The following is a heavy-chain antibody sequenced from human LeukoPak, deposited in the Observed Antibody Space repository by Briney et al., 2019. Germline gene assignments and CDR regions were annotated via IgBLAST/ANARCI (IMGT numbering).Heavy chain of an antibody. V-gene: IGHV3-7*01. CDR1: GFTFSSYA. CDR3: ARARRQPPYFDY. Sequence: GGSLRLPCAASGFTFSSYAMSWVRQAPGKGLEWVANIKQDGSEKYYVDSVKGRFTISRDNAKNSLYLQMNSLRAEDTAVYYCARARRQPPYFDYWGQGTLVTVSS. CDR2: IKQDGSEK. J-gene: IGHJ4*02. D-gene: IGHD6-13*01.